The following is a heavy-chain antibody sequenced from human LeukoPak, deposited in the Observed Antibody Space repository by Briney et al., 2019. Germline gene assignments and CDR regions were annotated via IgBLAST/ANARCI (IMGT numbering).Heavy chain of an antibody. D-gene: IGHD3-22*01. V-gene: IGHV3-48*04. J-gene: IGHJ4*02. CDR1: GFSFSNYY. Sequence: QSGGSLRLSCKASGFSFSNYYMNWVRQAPGKGLEWLSHINGRGGIINYADSVKGRFTISRDNARNSLDLHMSSLGAEDTAVYYCARGFGYYYDSSGYTLDYWGQGTLVTVSS. CDR2: INGRGGII. CDR3: ARGFGYYYDSSGYTLDY.